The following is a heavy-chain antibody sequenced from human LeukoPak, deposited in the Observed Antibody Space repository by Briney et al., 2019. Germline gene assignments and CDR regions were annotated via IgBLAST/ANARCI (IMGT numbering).Heavy chain of an antibody. CDR3: ARIELLWFGESDAFDI. CDR1: GFTFSSYS. D-gene: IGHD3-10*01. Sequence: GGSLRLSCAASGFTFSSYSMNWVRQAPGKGLEWVSYISSSSSTIYYADSVKGRFTISRDNAKNSLYLQMNSLGDEDTAVYYCARIELLWFGESDAFDIWGQGTMVTVSS. V-gene: IGHV3-48*02. CDR2: ISSSSSTI. J-gene: IGHJ3*02.